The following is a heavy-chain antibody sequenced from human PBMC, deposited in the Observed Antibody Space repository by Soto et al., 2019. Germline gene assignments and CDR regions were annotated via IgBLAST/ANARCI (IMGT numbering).Heavy chain of an antibody. CDR2: ISSSSSYI. CDR3: ARGDYYDSSGYYYYYYGMDV. J-gene: IGHJ6*02. Sequence: VQLVESGGGVVQPGRSLRLSCAASGFTFSSYSMNWVRQAPGKGLEWVSSISSSSSYIYYADSVKGRFTISRDNAKNSLYLQMNSLRAEDTAVYYCARGDYYDSSGYYYYYYGMDVWGQGTTVTVSS. CDR1: GFTFSSYS. D-gene: IGHD3-22*01. V-gene: IGHV3-21*01.